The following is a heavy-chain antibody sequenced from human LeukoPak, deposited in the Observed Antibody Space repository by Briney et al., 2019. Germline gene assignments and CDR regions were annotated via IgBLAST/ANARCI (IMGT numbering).Heavy chain of an antibody. Sequence: GGSLRPSCAPSGSTFSTFSMHWGRQVPGRGLGWVSRINSDGSRTNYAYSVKGRFTISRDNAKNTLYLQMSSLRAEDTAVYFCARDRVSGSYKGYLDYWGQGTLVTVSS. CDR1: GSTFSTFS. D-gene: IGHD6-19*01. J-gene: IGHJ4*02. V-gene: IGHV3-74*01. CDR3: ARDRVSGSYKGYLDY. CDR2: INSDGSRT.